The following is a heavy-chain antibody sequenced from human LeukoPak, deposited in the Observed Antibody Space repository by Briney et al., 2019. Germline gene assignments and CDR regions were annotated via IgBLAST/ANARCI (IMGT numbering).Heavy chain of an antibody. V-gene: IGHV3-21*01. Sequence: GGSLRLSCAASGFTFSSYSMNWVRQAPGKGLEWVSSISSSSSYIYYADSVKGRFTISRDNAKNSLYLQMNSLRAEDTAVYYCARDRSRDGYNWAFDIWGQGTMVTVSS. D-gene: IGHD5-24*01. J-gene: IGHJ3*02. CDR3: ARDRSRDGYNWAFDI. CDR1: GFTFSSYS. CDR2: ISSSSSYI.